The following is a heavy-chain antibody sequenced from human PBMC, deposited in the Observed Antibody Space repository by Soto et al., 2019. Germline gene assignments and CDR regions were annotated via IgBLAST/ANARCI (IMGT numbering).Heavy chain of an antibody. Sequence: QVQLQQWGAGLLKPSETLSLTCAVYGGSFSGYYWSWIRQPPGKGLEWIGEINHSGSTNYNPSLNSRVTISVDTSKNQFSLKLSSVTAADTAVYYCAREGSGWRFFDYWGQGTLVTVSS. V-gene: IGHV4-34*01. D-gene: IGHD6-19*01. J-gene: IGHJ4*02. CDR2: INHSGST. CDR3: AREGSGWRFFDY. CDR1: GGSFSGYY.